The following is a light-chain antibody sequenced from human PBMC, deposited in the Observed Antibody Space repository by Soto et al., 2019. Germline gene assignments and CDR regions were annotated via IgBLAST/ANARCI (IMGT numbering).Light chain of an antibody. CDR2: GAS. J-gene: IGKJ4*01. CDR1: QSVSSSY. Sequence: EIVLTQSPGTLSLSPGERATLSCRASQSVSSSYLAWYQQTPGQAPRLLIYGASSRATGIPDRFSGSGSGTDFTLTISRLEPEDFAVYYCQQYGSSQGVFGGGTKVEIK. CDR3: QQYGSSQGV. V-gene: IGKV3-20*01.